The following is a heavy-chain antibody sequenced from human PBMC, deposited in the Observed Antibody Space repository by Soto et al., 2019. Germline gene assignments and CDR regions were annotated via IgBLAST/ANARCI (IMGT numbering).Heavy chain of an antibody. CDR1: GFTFSSYS. D-gene: IGHD6-19*01. CDR3: ARDDGWYNHLFDY. V-gene: IGHV3-21*01. CDR2: ISSSSSYI. J-gene: IGHJ4*02. Sequence: GGSLRLSCAASGFTFSSYSMNWVRQAPGKGLEWVSSISSSSSYIYYADSVKGRFTISRDNAKNSLYLQMNSLRAEDTAVYYCARDDGWYNHLFDYWGQGTLVTVSS.